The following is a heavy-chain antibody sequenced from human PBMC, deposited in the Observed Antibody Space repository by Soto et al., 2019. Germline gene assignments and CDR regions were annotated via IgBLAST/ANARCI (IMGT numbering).Heavy chain of an antibody. Sequence: QVQLVQSGAEEKKPGASVKVSCKASGYTFTSYAMHWVRKAPGQRLEWMGWINAGNGNTKYSQKFQGRVTITRDTSASTAYMELSSLRSEDTAVYYCARSIVVVTVLDYWGQGTLVTASS. D-gene: IGHD2-21*02. J-gene: IGHJ4*02. V-gene: IGHV1-3*05. CDR3: ARSIVVVTVLDY. CDR1: GYTFTSYA. CDR2: INAGNGNT.